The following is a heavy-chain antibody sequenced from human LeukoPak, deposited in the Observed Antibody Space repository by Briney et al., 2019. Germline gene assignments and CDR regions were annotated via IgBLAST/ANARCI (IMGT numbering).Heavy chain of an antibody. CDR3: AKYQTGTWTSYDSSDI. Sequence: RSGGSLRLSCTASGFSFSSPGMNWVRQAPEKGLEWVSSINGESTFKVYADSVKGRFTISRDNAKNSLYLQMDSLRAEDTAVYYCAKYQTGTWTSYDSSDIWGQGTLVTVSS. CDR1: GFSFSSPG. CDR2: INGESTFK. V-gene: IGHV3-21*01. J-gene: IGHJ3*02. D-gene: IGHD1-7*01.